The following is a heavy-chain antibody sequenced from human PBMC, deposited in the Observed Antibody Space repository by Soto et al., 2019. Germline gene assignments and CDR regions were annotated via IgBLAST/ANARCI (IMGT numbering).Heavy chain of an antibody. J-gene: IGHJ3*01. CDR3: ARDLLGSFDV. Sequence: QVQLVQSGAVVKKPGASVKVSCKASGYSFTRYGIGWVRQAPGRGLEWMGWINTNNGNTNSAQRLQGRVTMTADTPTRTAYMELRSLRFDDTAVYYSARDLLGSFDVWGQGTMVTISS. V-gene: IGHV1-18*01. D-gene: IGHD2-15*01. CDR1: GYSFTRYG. CDR2: INTNNGNT.